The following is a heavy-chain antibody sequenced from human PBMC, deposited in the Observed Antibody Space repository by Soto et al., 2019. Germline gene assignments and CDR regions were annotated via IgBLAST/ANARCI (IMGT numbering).Heavy chain of an antibody. D-gene: IGHD1-7*01. CDR3: ASRDPGTSVDY. CDR1: GGSFTSNNW. J-gene: IGHJ4*02. CDR2: IYRTGST. Sequence: VKTSETLSLTCAVSGGSFTSNNWWTWVRQPPGQGLEWIGEIYRTGSTNYNPSLKSRVTISLDKSENQFSLKVTSLTAADTAVYYCASRDPGTSVDYWGQGTLVTVSS. V-gene: IGHV4-4*02.